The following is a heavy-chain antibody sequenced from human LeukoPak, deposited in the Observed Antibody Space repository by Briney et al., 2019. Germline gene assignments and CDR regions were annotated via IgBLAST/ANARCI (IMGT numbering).Heavy chain of an antibody. CDR1: GYTLTELS. J-gene: IGHJ4*02. Sequence: GASVKVSCKVSGYTLTELSMHWVRQAPRQGLEWMGRINPNSGGTNYAQKFQGRVTMTRDTSISTAYMELSRLRSDDTAVYYCARAPGDSSGYIHWGQGTLVTVSS. D-gene: IGHD3-22*01. CDR2: INPNSGGT. V-gene: IGHV1-2*06. CDR3: ARAPGDSSGYIH.